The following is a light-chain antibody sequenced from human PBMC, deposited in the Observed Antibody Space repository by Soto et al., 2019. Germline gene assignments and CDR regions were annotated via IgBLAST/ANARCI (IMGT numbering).Light chain of an antibody. V-gene: IGKV3-11*01. J-gene: IGKJ2*01. Sequence: EIVLTQSPATLSLSPGETATLSCRASQSVSTYLAWYQQKPGQAPRLLIYDASNRATGIPARFSGSGSGTDFTLTISSLEPEDFAVYYCQHRSNWPRTFVQGTKLEIK. CDR1: QSVSTY. CDR3: QHRSNWPRT. CDR2: DAS.